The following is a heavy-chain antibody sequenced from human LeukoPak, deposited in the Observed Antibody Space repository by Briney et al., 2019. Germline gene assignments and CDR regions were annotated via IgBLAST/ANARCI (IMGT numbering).Heavy chain of an antibody. CDR3: ARQRGWLFDY. J-gene: IGHJ4*02. CDR2: IYYSGST. V-gene: IGHV4-59*08. CDR1: GGSISSYY. Sequence: SETLSLTCAVPGGSISSYYWSWIRQPPGKGLEWIGYIYYSGSTNYNPSLKSRVTISVDTSKNQFSLKLSSVTAADTAVYYCARQRGWLFDYWGQGTLVTVSS. D-gene: IGHD3-10*01.